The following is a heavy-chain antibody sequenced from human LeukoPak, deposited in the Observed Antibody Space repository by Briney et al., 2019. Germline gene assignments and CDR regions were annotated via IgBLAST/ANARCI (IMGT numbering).Heavy chain of an antibody. D-gene: IGHD2-15*01. CDR1: GYTFATYG. J-gene: IGHJ4*02. CDR3: ARLYCSGANCYPIYGDPFDY. CDR2: ISGYNGNT. V-gene: IGHV1-18*01. Sequence: ASVKVSCKASGYTFATYGISWFRQAPGQGLEWMGWISGYNGNTNHAQKFQGRVTMTTDTSTSTACMELRSLRSDDRAVYYCARLYCSGANCYPIYGDPFDYWGQGTLVTVSS.